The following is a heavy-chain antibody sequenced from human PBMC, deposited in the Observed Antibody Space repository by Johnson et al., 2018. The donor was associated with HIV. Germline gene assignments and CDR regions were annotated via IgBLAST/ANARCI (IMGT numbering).Heavy chain of an antibody. D-gene: IGHD1-26*01. V-gene: IGHV3-30*04. J-gene: IGHJ3*02. CDR3: AKNNEVWGLLPVDAFDI. CDR1: GFTFNSYA. CDR2: ISYDGSNK. Sequence: QVQLVESGGGLVQPGGSLRLSCEASGFTFNSYAMHWVRQAPGKGLEWVAIISYDGSNKYYADSVKGRFTISRDNSKNTLYLQMNSLRAEDTAVYYCAKNNEVWGLLPVDAFDIWGQGTMVTVSS.